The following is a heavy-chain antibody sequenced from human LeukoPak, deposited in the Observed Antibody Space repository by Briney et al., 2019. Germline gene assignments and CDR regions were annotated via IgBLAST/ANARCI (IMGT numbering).Heavy chain of an antibody. V-gene: IGHV1-69*05. J-gene: IGHJ4*02. CDR2: IIPIFGTA. Sequence: SVKVSCKASGGTFSSYAISWVRQAPGQGLEWMGGIIPIFGTANYAQKFQGRVTMTRDTSTSTVYMELSSLRSEDTAVYYCAREGDVDTAMPADYWGQGTLVTVSS. D-gene: IGHD5-18*01. CDR3: AREGDVDTAMPADY. CDR1: GGTFSSYA.